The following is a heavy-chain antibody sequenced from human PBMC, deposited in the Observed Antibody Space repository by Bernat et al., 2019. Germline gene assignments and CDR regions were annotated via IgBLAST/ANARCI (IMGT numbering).Heavy chain of an antibody. D-gene: IGHD6-6*01. Sequence: QVQLVQSGAEVKKPGASVKVSCKASGYTFTSYGISWVRQAPGQGLEWMGWISAGNGNTKYSQKFQGRVTITRDTSASTAYMELSSLRSEDTAVYYCAREEYSSSSGYYYYYMDVWGKGTTVTVSS. CDR3: AREEYSSSSGYYYYYMDV. V-gene: IGHV1-18*01. CDR2: ISAGNGNT. CDR1: GYTFTSYG. J-gene: IGHJ6*03.